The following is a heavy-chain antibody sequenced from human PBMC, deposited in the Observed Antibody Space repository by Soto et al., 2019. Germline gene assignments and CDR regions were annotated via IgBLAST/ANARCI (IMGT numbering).Heavy chain of an antibody. CDR2: INHSGST. CDR3: AGTVRGYSYGYITYFDN. Sequence: SETLSLTCAVYGGSFSGYYWSWIRQPPGKGLEWIGEINHSGSTNYNPSLKSRVTISVDTSKNQFSLKLSSVTAADTAVYYCAGTVRGYSYGYITYFDNWGKGTLVTVSS. D-gene: IGHD5-18*01. J-gene: IGHJ4*02. CDR1: GGSFSGYY. V-gene: IGHV4-34*01.